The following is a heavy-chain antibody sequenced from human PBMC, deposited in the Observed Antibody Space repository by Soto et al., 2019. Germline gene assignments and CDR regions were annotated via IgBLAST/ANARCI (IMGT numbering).Heavy chain of an antibody. CDR2: IYYSGST. V-gene: IGHV4-31*03. CDR3: ARVRVGHAFDI. CDR1: GCSIRSGGYY. D-gene: IGHD1-26*01. J-gene: IGHJ3*02. Sequence: PSETLSVTCTVSGCSIRSGGYYWSWIRQHPGKGLEWIGYIYYSGSTYYNPSLKSRVTISVDTSKNQFSLKLSSVTAADTAVYYCARVRVGHAFDIWGQGTMVTV.